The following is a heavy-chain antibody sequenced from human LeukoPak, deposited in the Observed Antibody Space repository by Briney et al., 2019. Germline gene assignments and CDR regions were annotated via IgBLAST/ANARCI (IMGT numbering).Heavy chain of an antibody. J-gene: IGHJ4*02. CDR3: ARYGGSGWVIDN. CDR2: IYYTGAT. Sequence: PSETLSLTCTVSAGSISSYYWTWIRQPPGKGLEWIGYIYYTGATSYNPSLKSRVTISVDTSKKQFSLKLTSVTAADTAVYYCARYGGSGWVIDNWGQGTLVTVSS. D-gene: IGHD6-19*01. CDR1: AGSISSYY. V-gene: IGHV4-59*08.